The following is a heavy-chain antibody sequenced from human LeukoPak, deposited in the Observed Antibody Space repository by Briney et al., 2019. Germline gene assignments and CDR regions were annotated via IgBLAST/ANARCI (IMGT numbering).Heavy chain of an antibody. CDR3: ARDPTIAVGPFDY. Sequence: GGSLRLSCAASGFTFSDYYMSWIRQAPGEGLEGVSYISSSGSTIYYADSVKGRFTIYRDNAKNSLYLQMNSLRAEDTAVYYCARDPTIAVGPFDYWGQGTLVTVSS. D-gene: IGHD6-19*01. J-gene: IGHJ4*02. CDR2: ISSSGSTI. CDR1: GFTFSDYY. V-gene: IGHV3-11*04.